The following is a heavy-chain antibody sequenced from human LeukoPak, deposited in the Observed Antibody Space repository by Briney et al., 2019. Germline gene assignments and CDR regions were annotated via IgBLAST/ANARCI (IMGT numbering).Heavy chain of an antibody. CDR3: ARTTGAEFDY. J-gene: IGHJ4*02. CDR1: GFTFNTHG. Sequence: GGSLRLSCAASGFTFNTHGVHWVRQATGKGLEWVSAIGTAGDTYYPGSVKGRFTISRENAKNSLYLQMNSLRAEDTAVYYCARTTGAEFDYWGQGTLVTVSS. CDR2: IGTAGDT. V-gene: IGHV3-13*01. D-gene: IGHD1-1*01.